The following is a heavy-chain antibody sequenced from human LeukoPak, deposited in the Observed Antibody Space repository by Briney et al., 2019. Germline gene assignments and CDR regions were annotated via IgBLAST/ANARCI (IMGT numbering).Heavy chain of an antibody. CDR2: ISYDGSNK. J-gene: IGHJ4*02. V-gene: IGHV3-30*03. CDR1: GFTFSIYG. D-gene: IGHD6-13*01. Sequence: PGGSLRLSCAASGFTFSIYGMHWVRQAPGKGLEWVAVISYDGSNKYYADSVKGRFTISRDNSKNTLYLQMNSLRAEDTAVYYCASSTQQLGFDYWGQGTLVTVSS. CDR3: ASSTQQLGFDY.